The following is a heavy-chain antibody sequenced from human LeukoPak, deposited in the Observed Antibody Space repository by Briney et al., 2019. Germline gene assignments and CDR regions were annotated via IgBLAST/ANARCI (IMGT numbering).Heavy chain of an antibody. D-gene: IGHD2-15*01. J-gene: IGHJ3*02. V-gene: IGHV3-30*18. CDR1: GFTFRSYG. CDR2: ISYDGRNK. CDR3: AKHRQQLILDAFDI. Sequence: GGSLRLSCAASGFTFRSYGMHWVRQAPGKGLEWVAVISYDGRNKYYADSVKGRFTISRDNSKNTLYLQMYSLRGEDTAVYYCAKHRQQLILDAFDIWGQGARVTVSS.